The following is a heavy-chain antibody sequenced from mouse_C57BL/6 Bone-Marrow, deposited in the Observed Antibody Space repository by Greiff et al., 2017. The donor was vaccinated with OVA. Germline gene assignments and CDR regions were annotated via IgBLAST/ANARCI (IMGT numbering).Heavy chain of an antibody. Sequence: EVKLVESGGGLVKPGGSLKLSCAASGFTFSSYAMSWVRQTPEKRLEWVATISDGGSYTYYPDNVKGRFTISRDNAKNNLYLQISHLKSEDTAMYYCARDLDYWGQGTTLTVSS. CDR3: ARDLDY. CDR2: ISDGGSYT. V-gene: IGHV5-4*01. CDR1: GFTFSSYA. J-gene: IGHJ2*01.